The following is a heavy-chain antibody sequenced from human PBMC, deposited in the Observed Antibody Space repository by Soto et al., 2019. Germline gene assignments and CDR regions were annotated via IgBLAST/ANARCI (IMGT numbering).Heavy chain of an antibody. V-gene: IGHV2-5*02. CDR1: GFSLTTRPVS. D-gene: IGHD1-1*01. J-gene: IGHJ4*02. CDR2: IYWDDDK. Sequence: SGPTLVNPTQTLTLTCTFSGFSLTTRPVSVGWIRQPPGQALEWLALIYWDDDKRYNPSLKTRVTITKDTSKNQVVLTMTNMDPVDTATYYCAHRQLYNGAWNEGTFDYWGQGALVTVSS. CDR3: AHRQLYNGAWNEGTFDY.